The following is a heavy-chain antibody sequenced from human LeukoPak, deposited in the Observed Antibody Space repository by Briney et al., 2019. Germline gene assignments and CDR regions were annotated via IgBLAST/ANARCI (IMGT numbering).Heavy chain of an antibody. D-gene: IGHD6-19*01. J-gene: IGHJ4*02. CDR2: ISAYNGNT. Sequence: ASVKVSCKASGYTFTSYGISWVRQAPGQGLEWMGWISAYNGNTNYAQKLQGRVTMTTDTSTSTAYMELRSLRSEDTAVYYCATDIVAVAGTMDGYYFDYWGQGTLVTVSS. CDR1: GYTFTSYG. CDR3: ATDIVAVAGTMDGYYFDY. V-gene: IGHV1-18*01.